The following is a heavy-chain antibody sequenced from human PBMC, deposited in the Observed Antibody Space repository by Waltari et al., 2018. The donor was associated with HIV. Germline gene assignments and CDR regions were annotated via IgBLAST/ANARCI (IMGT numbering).Heavy chain of an antibody. CDR1: GYTFTSYD. CDR3: ARGRNMIRGKYYYYYGMDV. CDR2: MNPNSGNT. V-gene: IGHV1-8*01. J-gene: IGHJ6*02. D-gene: IGHD3-10*01. Sequence: QVQLVQSGAEVKKPGASVKVSCKASGYTFTSYDINWVRQATGQGLEWMGWMNPNSGNTGYAQKFQGRVTMTRNTSISTPYMELNSLRSEDTAVYYCARGRNMIRGKYYYYYGMDVWGQGTTVTVSS.